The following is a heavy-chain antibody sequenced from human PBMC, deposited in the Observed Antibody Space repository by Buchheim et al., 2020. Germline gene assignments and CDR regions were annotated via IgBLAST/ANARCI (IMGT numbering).Heavy chain of an antibody. V-gene: IGHV3-23*01. CDR3: ASSIGHMDV. CDR2: ISGSGSST. Sequence: EVQLLESGGGLVQPGGSLRLSCAASGFTFSSYAMSWVRQAPGKGLEWVSVISGSGSSTYYADSVKGRFPFSRDDAKNSLYLQMNSLRDEDTAVYYCASSIGHMDVWGKGTT. D-gene: IGHD2-21*01. J-gene: IGHJ6*03. CDR1: GFTFSSYA.